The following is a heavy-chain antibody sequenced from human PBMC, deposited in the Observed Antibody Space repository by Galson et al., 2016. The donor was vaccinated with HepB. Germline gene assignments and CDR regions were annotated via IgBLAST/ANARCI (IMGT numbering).Heavy chain of an antibody. CDR2: ISGRDGTT. CDR1: GFTFSSYA. Sequence: SLRLSCAASGFTFSSYAMSWFRQAPGKGLEWVSAISGRDGTTQYADSVKGRFIISRDNSGNSLYLQMNSLRAEDTAVYYCARVRGGPDIGRDAFDIWGQGTMITVSS. J-gene: IGHJ3*02. CDR3: ARVRGGPDIGRDAFDI. D-gene: IGHD3-16*01. V-gene: IGHV3-23*01.